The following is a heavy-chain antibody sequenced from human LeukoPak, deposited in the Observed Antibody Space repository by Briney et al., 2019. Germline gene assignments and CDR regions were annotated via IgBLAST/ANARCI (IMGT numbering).Heavy chain of an antibody. J-gene: IGHJ6*03. CDR3: AGDDGSGWYGGPGYYMDV. D-gene: IGHD6-19*01. V-gene: IGHV4-39*07. CDR1: GGSITTDNYY. Sequence: SETLSLTCTVSGGSITTDNYYWDWIRQSPGRGLEWIGSLYYGGSTYYNPSLKSRLTISVDTSKNQFSLQLRSVTAADTAVYYCAGDDGSGWYGGPGYYMDVWGKGTTVTISS. CDR2: LYYGGST.